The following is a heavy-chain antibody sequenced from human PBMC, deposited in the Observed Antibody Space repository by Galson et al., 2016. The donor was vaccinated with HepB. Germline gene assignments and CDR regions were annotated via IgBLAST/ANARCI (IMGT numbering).Heavy chain of an antibody. V-gene: IGHV3-7*02. CDR2: IKQDGSEE. J-gene: IGHJ4*02. CDR1: GFTFSSCW. D-gene: IGHD3-10*01. Sequence: SLRLSCAASGFTFSSCWMTWVRQAPGKGLERVANIKQDGSEEYYVDSVKGRFTISRDNAENSLYLQMNSLRPEDTAVYYCVTAVRGSPFDDWGQGTLVTVSS. CDR3: VTAVRGSPFDD.